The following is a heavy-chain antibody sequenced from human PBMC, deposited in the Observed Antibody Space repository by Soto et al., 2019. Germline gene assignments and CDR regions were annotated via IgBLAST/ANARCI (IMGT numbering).Heavy chain of an antibody. V-gene: IGHV4-34*01. Sequence: ETLSLTCAVYGGSFSGYYWSWIRQPPGKGLEWIGEINHSGSTNYNPSLKSRVTISVDTSKNQFSLKLSSVTAADTAVYYCARGRVGATTGLGFYYYYGMDVWGQGTTVTVSS. J-gene: IGHJ6*02. CDR3: ARGRVGATTGLGFYYYYGMDV. D-gene: IGHD1-26*01. CDR2: INHSGST. CDR1: GGSFSGYY.